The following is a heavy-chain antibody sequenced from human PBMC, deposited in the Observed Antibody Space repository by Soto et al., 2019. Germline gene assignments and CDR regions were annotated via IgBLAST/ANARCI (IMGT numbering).Heavy chain of an antibody. J-gene: IGHJ4*02. V-gene: IGHV4-38-2*02. Sequence: LSLTCAVSGYSISSGYYWGWIRQPPGKGPEWIGSIYHSGSTYYNPSLKSRVTISVDTSKNQFSLKLSSVTAADTAVYYCARDRESSSSPDFDYWGQGTLVTVSS. D-gene: IGHD6-6*01. CDR2: IYHSGST. CDR1: GYSISSGYY. CDR3: ARDRESSSSPDFDY.